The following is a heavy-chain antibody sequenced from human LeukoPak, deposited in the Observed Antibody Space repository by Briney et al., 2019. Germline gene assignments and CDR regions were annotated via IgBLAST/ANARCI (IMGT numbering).Heavy chain of an antibody. V-gene: IGHV4-34*01. Sequence: SETLSLTCAVYGGSFSGYYWSWIRQPPGKGLEWIGEINHSGSTNYNPSLKSRVTISVDTSKNQFSLKLSSVTAADTAVYYCARGPHLYYYYGMDVWGQGTTVTVSS. CDR3: ARGPHLYYYYGMDV. CDR2: INHSGST. CDR1: GGSFSGYY. J-gene: IGHJ6*02.